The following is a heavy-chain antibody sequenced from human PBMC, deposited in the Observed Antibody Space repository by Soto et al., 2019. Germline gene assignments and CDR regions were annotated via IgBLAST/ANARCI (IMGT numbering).Heavy chain of an antibody. CDR1: GGSISSSSYY. Sequence: SETLSLTCTVSGGSISSSSYYWGWIRQPPGKGLEWIGSIYYSGSTYYNPSLKSRVTISVDTSKNQFSLKLSSVTAADTAVYYCARQAVYYDFWSGYLDYYYGMDVWGQGTTVTVSS. D-gene: IGHD3-3*01. J-gene: IGHJ6*02. CDR3: ARQAVYYDFWSGYLDYYYGMDV. CDR2: IYYSGST. V-gene: IGHV4-39*01.